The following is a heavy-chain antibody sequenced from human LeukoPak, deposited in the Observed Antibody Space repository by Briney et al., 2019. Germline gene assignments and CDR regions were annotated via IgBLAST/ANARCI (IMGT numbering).Heavy chain of an antibody. D-gene: IGHD4-17*01. V-gene: IGHV3-9*01. Sequence: GRSLRLSCAASGFTFDDYATHWVRQAPGKGLEWVSGISWNSGSIGYADSVKGRFTISRDNAKNSLYLQMNSLRAEDTALYYCAKDITTAMSFWFDPWGQGTLVTVSS. CDR2: ISWNSGSI. J-gene: IGHJ5*02. CDR1: GFTFDDYA. CDR3: AKDITTAMSFWFDP.